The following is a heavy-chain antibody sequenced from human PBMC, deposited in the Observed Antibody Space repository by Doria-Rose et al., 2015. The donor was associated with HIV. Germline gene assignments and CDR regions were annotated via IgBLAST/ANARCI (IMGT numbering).Heavy chain of an antibody. Sequence: GMGPEWIGYIYYSGSTYYNPSLKSRVTISLDMSKNQFSLKMNSMTAADTAMYFCARWVRSTREGFDSWGQGMVVTVSS. J-gene: IGHJ5*01. V-gene: IGHV4-30-4*01. D-gene: IGHD1-26*01. CDR3: ARWVRSTREGFDS. CDR2: IYYSGST.